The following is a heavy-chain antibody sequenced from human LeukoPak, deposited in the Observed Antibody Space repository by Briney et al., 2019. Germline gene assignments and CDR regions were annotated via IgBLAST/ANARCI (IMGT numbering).Heavy chain of an antibody. CDR1: GYTFTSYG. D-gene: IGHD4-11*01. CDR3: ASGYSDYADYYNYYMDV. Sequence: ASVKVSCKASGYTFTSYGISWVRQAPGQGLEWMGWISAYNGNTNYAQKLKGRVTMTTDTSTSTAYMELRSLRSDDTAVYYCASGYSDYADYYNYYMDVWGKGTTVTVSS. CDR2: ISAYNGNT. V-gene: IGHV1-18*01. J-gene: IGHJ6*03.